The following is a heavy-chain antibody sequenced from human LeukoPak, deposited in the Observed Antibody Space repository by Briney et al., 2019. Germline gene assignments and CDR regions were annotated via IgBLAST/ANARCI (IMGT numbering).Heavy chain of an antibody. CDR3: ATKQWLAPPPDS. V-gene: IGHV3-23*01. Sequence: GGSLRLSCAASGFTFSSYGMSWVRQAPGKGLEWVSAISGSGGATYYADSVKGRFTISRDNSKNTLYLQMNSLRAEDTAVYYCATKQWLAPPPDSWGQGTPVTVSS. CDR2: ISGSGGAT. J-gene: IGHJ4*02. D-gene: IGHD6-19*01. CDR1: GFTFSSYG.